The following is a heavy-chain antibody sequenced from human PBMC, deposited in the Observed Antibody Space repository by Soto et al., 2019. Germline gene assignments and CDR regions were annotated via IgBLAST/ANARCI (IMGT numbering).Heavy chain of an antibody. Sequence: PGGSLRLSCAASGFTFSSYAMSWVRQAPGKGLEWVSGISGSGGSTYYAVSVKGRFTISRYSSKNTLYLQMNSLRAEDTAVYYCAKSDCSGSYSASVYWGQGPLVTVS. D-gene: IGHD1-26*01. CDR2: ISGSGGST. J-gene: IGHJ4*02. CDR1: GFTFSSYA. CDR3: AKSDCSGSYSASVY. V-gene: IGHV3-23*01.